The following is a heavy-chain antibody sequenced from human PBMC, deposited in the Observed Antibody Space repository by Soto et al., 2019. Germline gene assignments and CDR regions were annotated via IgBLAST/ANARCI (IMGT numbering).Heavy chain of an antibody. CDR3: ARDHQGNWYFNL. Sequence: EVQLVESGGGLIQPGGSLRLSCAASGFTVSSNYMGWVRQAPGKGLEWVSVMYSGGSTYYADSVKGRFTISRDNSKNTLFLQMNSLRADDTAVYYCARDHQGNWYFNLWGRGTLVTVSS. V-gene: IGHV3-53*01. J-gene: IGHJ2*01. D-gene: IGHD3-10*01. CDR1: GFTVSSNY. CDR2: MYSGGST.